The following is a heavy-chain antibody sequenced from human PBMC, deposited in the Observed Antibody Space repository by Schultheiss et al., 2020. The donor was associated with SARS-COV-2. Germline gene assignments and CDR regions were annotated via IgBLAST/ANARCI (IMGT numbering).Heavy chain of an antibody. J-gene: IGHJ5*02. D-gene: IGHD3-16*01. Sequence: SETLSLTCTVSGGSISSGSYFWSWIRQPAGKGLEWIGEINHSGSTNYNPSLKSRVTISLDTSKNQFSLRLNSVTTADTAVYYCARGGHPLSNWFDPWGQGTLVTVSS. V-gene: IGHV4-61*10. CDR2: INHSGST. CDR3: ARGGHPLSNWFDP. CDR1: GGSISSGSYF.